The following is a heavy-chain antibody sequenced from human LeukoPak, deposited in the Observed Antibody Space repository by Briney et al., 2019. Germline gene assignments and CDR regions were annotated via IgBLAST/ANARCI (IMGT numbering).Heavy chain of an antibody. D-gene: IGHD3-3*01. CDR1: GYTFTGYY. CDR2: INPNSGGT. V-gene: IGHV1-2*02. Sequence: GASVKVSCKASGYTFTGYYMHWVRQAPGQGLEWMGWINPNSGGTNYAQKFQGRVTMTRDTSISTAYMELSRLRSDDTAVYYCARDRVIIAYYYYCMDVWGKGTTVTVSS. CDR3: ARDRVIIAYYYYCMDV. J-gene: IGHJ6*03.